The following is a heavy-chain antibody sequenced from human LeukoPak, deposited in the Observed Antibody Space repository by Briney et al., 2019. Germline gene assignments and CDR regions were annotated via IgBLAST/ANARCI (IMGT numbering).Heavy chain of an antibody. V-gene: IGHV4-59*01. D-gene: IGHD3-22*01. J-gene: IGHJ3*02. CDR1: GGSISSYY. CDR3: ARVDSGYYSGAFDI. Sequence: SETLSLTCTVSGGSISSYYWSWIRQPPGKGLEWIGYIYYSGSTNYNPSLKSRVTISVDTSKNQFSLKLSSVTAADTAVYYCARVDSGYYSGAFDIWGQGTMVTVSS. CDR2: IYYSGST.